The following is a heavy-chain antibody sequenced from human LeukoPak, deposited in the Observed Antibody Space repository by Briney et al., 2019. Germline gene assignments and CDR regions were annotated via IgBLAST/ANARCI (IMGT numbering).Heavy chain of an antibody. CDR3: ATGCAPPLQYSGGCDGWLDP. Sequence: ASVKVSCKVSGYLLTDLSMHWVRQAPGKGLEWMGSFDPEDGETIYAQKFQGRVTTTEDTSTDTAYLQLSSLRSEDTAVYYCATGCAPPLQYSGGCDGWLDPWGQGTPVTVSS. V-gene: IGHV1-24*01. D-gene: IGHD6-19*01. J-gene: IGHJ5*02. CDR1: GYLLTDLS. CDR2: FDPEDGET.